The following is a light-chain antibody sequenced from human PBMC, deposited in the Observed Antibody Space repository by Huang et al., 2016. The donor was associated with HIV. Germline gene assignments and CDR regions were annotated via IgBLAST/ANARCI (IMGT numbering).Light chain of an antibody. V-gene: IGKV3-20*01. CDR2: CAS. CDR1: QSVSSNY. CDR3: QQHGSSHMYT. J-gene: IGKJ2*01. Sequence: EIVLTQSPGTLSLSPGERATLSCRASQSVSSNYLAWYQQNPGQAPRLLIYCASSRATGIPDRFSGSGSGTNFTLTISRLEPEDFALYYCQQHGSSHMYTFGQGTKLEIK.